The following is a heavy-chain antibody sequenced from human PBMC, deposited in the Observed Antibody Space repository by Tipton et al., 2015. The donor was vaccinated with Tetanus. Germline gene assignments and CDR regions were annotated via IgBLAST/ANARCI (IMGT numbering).Heavy chain of an antibody. CDR3: ARERSLGGLGPVDS. CDR2: VWYDGSKQ. Sequence: SLRLSCAASGFTFNGYGMHWVRQAPGKGLEWLALVWYDGSKQYYADSVKGRFTISGDNSKNTVDLQMNNLRDEDTAVYYCARERSLGGLGPVDSWGQGTLVAVSS. D-gene: IGHD3-16*01. V-gene: IGHV3-33*01. J-gene: IGHJ4*02. CDR1: GFTFNGYG.